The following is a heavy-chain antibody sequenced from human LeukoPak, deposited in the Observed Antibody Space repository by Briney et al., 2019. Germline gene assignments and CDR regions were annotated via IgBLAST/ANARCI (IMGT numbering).Heavy chain of an antibody. D-gene: IGHD3-16*01. CDR2: TYYRSKWLN. V-gene: IGHV6-1*01. CDR1: GDSVSSNNAV. J-gene: IGHJ3*02. Sequence: KHSQTLSLTCAISGDSVSSNNAVWNWIRQSPSRGLEWPGKTYYRSKWLNDSAVSVKSRITINPDTSKNQISLQLNSVTPEDTAVYYCARSLWGGALDIWGQGTTVAVSS. CDR3: ARSLWGGALDI.